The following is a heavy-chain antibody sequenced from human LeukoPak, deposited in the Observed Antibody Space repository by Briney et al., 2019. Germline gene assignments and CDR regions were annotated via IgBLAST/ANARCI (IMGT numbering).Heavy chain of an antibody. J-gene: IGHJ4*02. CDR1: GYTFTSYG. D-gene: IGHD5-24*01. V-gene: IGHV1-18*01. CDR2: ISAYNGNT. Sequence: ASVKVSCKASGYTFTSYGISWVRQAPGQGLEWMGWISAYNGNTNYAQKLQGRVTMTTDTSTSTAYMELRSLRSDDTAVYYCARDLLVEMATPYYFDYWGQGTLVTVSS. CDR3: ARDLLVEMATPYYFDY.